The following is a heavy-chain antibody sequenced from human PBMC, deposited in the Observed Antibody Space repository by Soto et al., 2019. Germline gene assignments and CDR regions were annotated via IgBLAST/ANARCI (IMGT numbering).Heavy chain of an antibody. CDR2: FDPEDGET. D-gene: IGHD3-10*01. V-gene: IGHV1-24*01. CDR3: ATTLLSGGH. CDR1: GYTLTELS. Sequence: ASVKVSCKVSGYTLTELSMHWVRQAPGKGLEWMGGFDPEDGETIYAQKFQGRVTITRDMSTSTAYMELSSLRSEDTAVYYCATTLLSGGHWGQGTLVTASS. J-gene: IGHJ4*02.